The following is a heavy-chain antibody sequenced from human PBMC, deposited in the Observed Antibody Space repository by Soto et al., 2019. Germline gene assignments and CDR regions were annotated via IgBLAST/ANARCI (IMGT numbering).Heavy chain of an antibody. CDR1: GGSISSGDYY. CDR3: ARVGDTAMVTRWFDP. Sequence: SETLSLTCTVSGGSISSGDYYWSWIRQPPGKGLEWIGYIYYSGSNYYNPSIKRRVTISVDTSKIQFSLKLSSVTAADTAVYYCARVGDTAMVTRWFDPWGQGTLVTVSS. J-gene: IGHJ5*02. V-gene: IGHV4-30-4*01. CDR2: IYYSGSN. D-gene: IGHD5-18*01.